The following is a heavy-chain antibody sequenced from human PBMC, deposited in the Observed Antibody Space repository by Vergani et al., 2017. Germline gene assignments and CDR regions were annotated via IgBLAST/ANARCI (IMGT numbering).Heavy chain of an antibody. Sequence: QVQLQESGPGLVKPSETLSLTCTVSGGSISSYYWSWIRQPSGKGLEWIGSIYYSGSTNYNPTLKSRVTISVDTSKNQFSLKLSSVTAADTAVYYCAREPSAHYGDTTAVWFDPWGQGTLVTVSS. D-gene: IGHD4-17*01. CDR2: IYYSGST. CDR3: AREPSAHYGDTTAVWFDP. CDR1: GGSISSYY. J-gene: IGHJ5*02. V-gene: IGHV4-59*01.